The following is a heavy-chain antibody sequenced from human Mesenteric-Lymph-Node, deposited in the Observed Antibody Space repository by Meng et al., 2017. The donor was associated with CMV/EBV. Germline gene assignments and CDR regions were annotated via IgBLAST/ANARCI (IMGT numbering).Heavy chain of an antibody. CDR3: ARDPGTTVTSMGFDP. D-gene: IGHD4-11*01. Sequence: SETLSLTCTVSGGSISSGDYYWSWIRQPPGKGLEWIGYIYYSGSTYYNPSLKSRVTISVDTSKNQFSLKLSSVTAADTAVYYCARDPGTTVTSMGFDPWGQGTLVTISS. J-gene: IGHJ5*02. V-gene: IGHV4-30-4*08. CDR1: GGSISSGDYY. CDR2: IYYSGST.